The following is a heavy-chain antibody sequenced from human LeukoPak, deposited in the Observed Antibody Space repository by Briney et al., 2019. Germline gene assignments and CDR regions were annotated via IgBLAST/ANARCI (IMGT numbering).Heavy chain of an antibody. CDR1: GFTFTNYA. V-gene: IGHV3-30*18. CDR3: AKDTYSTSPYYFDY. CDR2: ISSDGSKN. D-gene: IGHD1-26*01. Sequence: GGSLRLSCAASGFTFTNYAMHWVRQTPGKGLEWVALISSDGSKNIYADPVKGRFTISRDNSKNTLYLQMNSLRAEDTAVYYCAKDTYSTSPYYFDYWGQGTLVTVSS. J-gene: IGHJ4*02.